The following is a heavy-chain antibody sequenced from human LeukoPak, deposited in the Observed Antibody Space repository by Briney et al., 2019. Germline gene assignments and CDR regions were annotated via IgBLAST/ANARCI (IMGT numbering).Heavy chain of an antibody. J-gene: IGHJ6*02. CDR2: ISRTSNTI. CDR1: GFTFSSYS. CDR3: AKEEGV. V-gene: IGHV3-48*02. Sequence: GGSLRLSCAASGFTFSSYSMNWVRQAPGKGLEWVSYISRTSNTIYYADSVKGRFTISRDNAKNPLYLQMNSLRDEDTALYYCAKEEGVWGQGTTVIVSS.